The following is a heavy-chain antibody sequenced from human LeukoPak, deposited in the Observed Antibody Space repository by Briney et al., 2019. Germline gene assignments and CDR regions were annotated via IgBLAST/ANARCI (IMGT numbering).Heavy chain of an antibody. J-gene: IGHJ4*02. CDR1: GFTFSSYW. CDR2: IKQDGSEK. V-gene: IGHV3-7*01. Sequence: GGSLRLSCAASGFTFSSYWMSWVRQAPGKGLEWVPNIKQDGSEKYYVDSVKGRFTISRDNAQNSLYLQMSSLRAEDTAVYYCARLRPRPTIFGVVQGYSFDYWGQGTLVTVSS. CDR3: ARLRPRPTIFGVVQGYSFDY. D-gene: IGHD3-3*01.